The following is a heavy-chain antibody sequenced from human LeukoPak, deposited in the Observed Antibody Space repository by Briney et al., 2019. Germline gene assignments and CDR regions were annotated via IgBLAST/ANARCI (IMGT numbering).Heavy chain of an antibody. D-gene: IGHD6-19*01. V-gene: IGHV1-2*02. Sequence: ASVKVSCKAAGYTFTGYYMHWVRQAPGQGLEWMGWINPNSGGTNYAQKLQGRVTMTTDTSTSTAYMELRSLRSDDTAVYYCARDERASSGWYYYYYGMDVWGQGTTVTVSS. CDR3: ARDERASSGWYYYYYGMDV. J-gene: IGHJ6*02. CDR2: INPNSGGT. CDR1: GYTFTGYY.